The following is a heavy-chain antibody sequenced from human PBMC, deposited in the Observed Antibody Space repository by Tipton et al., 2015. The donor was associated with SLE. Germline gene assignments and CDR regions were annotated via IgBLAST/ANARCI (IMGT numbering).Heavy chain of an antibody. Sequence: TLSLTCTASGGSISSYYWSWIRQPAGKGLEWIGRIYTSGSTNYNPSLKSRVTISVDTSKNQFSLKLSSVTAADTAVYYCARGGRLVEGPMDVWGKGTTVTVSS. CDR1: GGSISSYY. D-gene: IGHD6-19*01. V-gene: IGHV4-4*07. CDR2: IYTSGST. J-gene: IGHJ6*03. CDR3: ARGGRLVEGPMDV.